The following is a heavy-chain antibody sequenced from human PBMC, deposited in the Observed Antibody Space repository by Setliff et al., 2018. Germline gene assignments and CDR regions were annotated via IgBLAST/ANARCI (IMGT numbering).Heavy chain of an antibody. CDR3: AKYPSNSVYNYFDP. D-gene: IGHD1-7*01. CDR1: GFTFSTYV. CDR2: IHGEGFDT. J-gene: IGHJ5*02. Sequence: GGSLRLSCAASGFTFSTYVMTWVRQAPGKGLEWVSSIHGEGFDTYYADSVKGRFSISRDNSKNTLSLQMNSLRAEDTAIYYCAKYPSNSVYNYFDPWGQGTLVTSPQ. V-gene: IGHV3-23*01.